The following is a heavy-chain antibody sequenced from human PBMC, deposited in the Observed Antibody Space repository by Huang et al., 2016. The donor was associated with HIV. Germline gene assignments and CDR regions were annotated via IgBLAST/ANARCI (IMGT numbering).Heavy chain of an antibody. CDR1: GYNFTDYQ. V-gene: IGHV7-4-1*02. D-gene: IGHD3-22*01. Sequence: QVQLVQSGSELKKPGASVTVSCKVSGYNFTDYQISGVRQAQGQGLEWMGWINHNTGNPTYAQGFTGRFVFSLDTTVSTAYLQISSLKAEDTAVYFCARDSGYYRYFDYWGQGTLVTVSS. CDR2: INHNTGNP. CDR3: ARDSGYYRYFDY. J-gene: IGHJ4*02.